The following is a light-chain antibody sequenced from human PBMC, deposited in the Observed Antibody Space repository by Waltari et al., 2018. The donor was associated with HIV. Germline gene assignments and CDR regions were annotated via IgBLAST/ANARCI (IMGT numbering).Light chain of an antibody. CDR2: SNN. J-gene: IGLJ2*01. CDR3: ATWDDSLNGPV. Sequence: QSVLTQPPSASGTPGQRVTISCSGSRSNIGSNTVNWYQQLPGTAPKLLIYSNNQRPSGSPDRFAGSKSGTSASLAISGLQSEVEADYYCATWDDSLNGPVFGGGTQLTVL. V-gene: IGLV1-44*01. CDR1: RSNIGSNT.